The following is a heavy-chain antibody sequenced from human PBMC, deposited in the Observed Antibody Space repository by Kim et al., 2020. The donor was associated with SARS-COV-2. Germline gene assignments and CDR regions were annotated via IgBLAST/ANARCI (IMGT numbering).Heavy chain of an antibody. CDR2: IVVGSGNT. Sequence: SVKVSCKASGFTFTSSAVQWVRQARGQCLEWIGWIVVGSGNTKYAQKFQERVTITRDMSTSTAYMELSSLRSEDTAVYYCAADPLHSGYVPYYYGMDVW. CDR3: AADPLHSGYVPYYYGMDV. CDR1: GFTFTSSA. V-gene: IGHV1-58*01. J-gene: IGHJ6*01. D-gene: IGHD5-12*01.